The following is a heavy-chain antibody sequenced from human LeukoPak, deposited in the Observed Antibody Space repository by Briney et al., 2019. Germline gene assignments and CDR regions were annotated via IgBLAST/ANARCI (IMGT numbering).Heavy chain of an antibody. CDR1: GYTFTDYY. CDR2: INPNSGAT. Sequence: ASVKVSCKTSGYTFTDYYLHWVRQAPGQGLEWVGWINPNSGATNYAQKYQGRVTMTRDTSISTAYMELSRLRSDDTAVYYCARADPYDFWSGYSPAGFDYWGQGTLVTVSS. CDR3: ARADPYDFWSGYSPAGFDY. J-gene: IGHJ4*02. V-gene: IGHV1-2*02. D-gene: IGHD3-3*01.